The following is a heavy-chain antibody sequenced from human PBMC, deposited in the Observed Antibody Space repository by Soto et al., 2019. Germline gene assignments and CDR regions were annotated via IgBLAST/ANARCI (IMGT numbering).Heavy chain of an antibody. D-gene: IGHD3-10*01. CDR2: ISWNSGSI. CDR1: GFTFDDYA. J-gene: IGHJ4*02. Sequence: EVQLVESGGGLVQPGRSLRLSCAASGFTFDDYAMHWVRQAPGKGLEWVSGISWNSGSIGYADSVKGRFTISRDNAKNSLYLQMNSQRAEDTALYYCAKDIGPGGSGSYYGGWFDYWGQGTLVTVSS. V-gene: IGHV3-9*01. CDR3: AKDIGPGGSGSYYGGWFDY.